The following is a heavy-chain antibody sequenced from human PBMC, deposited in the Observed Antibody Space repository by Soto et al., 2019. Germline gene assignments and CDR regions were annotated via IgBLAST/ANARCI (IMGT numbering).Heavy chain of an antibody. V-gene: IGHV1-69*13. CDR1: GGTFSSYA. Sequence: SVKVSCKASGGTFSSYAISWVRQAPGQGLEWMGGIIPIFGTANYAQKFQGRVTITADESTGTAYMELSSLRSEDTAVYYCARENWSMDYDFWSGYYYGMDVWGQGTTVTVSS. D-gene: IGHD3-3*01. CDR3: ARENWSMDYDFWSGYYYGMDV. CDR2: IIPIFGTA. J-gene: IGHJ6*02.